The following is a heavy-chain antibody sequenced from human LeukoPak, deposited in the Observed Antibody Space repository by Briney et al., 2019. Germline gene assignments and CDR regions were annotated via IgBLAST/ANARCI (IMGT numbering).Heavy chain of an antibody. Sequence: SETLSLTCTVSGGSISSYYWSWIRQPPGKGLEWIGYIYYSGSTNYNPSLKSRVTISVDKSKNQFSLKLSSVTAADTAVYYCARGGLPVYYYYMDVWGKGTTVTVSS. V-gene: IGHV4-59*12. CDR1: GGSISSYY. CDR2: IYYSGST. J-gene: IGHJ6*03. CDR3: ARGGLPVYYYYMDV. D-gene: IGHD2-2*01.